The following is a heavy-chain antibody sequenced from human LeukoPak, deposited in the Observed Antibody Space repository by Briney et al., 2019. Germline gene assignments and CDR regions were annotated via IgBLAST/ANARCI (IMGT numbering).Heavy chain of an antibody. V-gene: IGHV3-30*04. CDR2: ISYDGSNK. CDR3: ARMGATTNYYYYYYMDV. D-gene: IGHD1-26*01. Sequence: GRSLRLSCAASGFTFSTYAMHWVRQAPGKGLEWVALISYDGSNKNYADSVKGRFTISRDNSKNTLYLQMNSLRAEDTAVYYCARMGATTNYYYYYYMDVWGKGTTVTVSS. J-gene: IGHJ6*03. CDR1: GFTFSTYA.